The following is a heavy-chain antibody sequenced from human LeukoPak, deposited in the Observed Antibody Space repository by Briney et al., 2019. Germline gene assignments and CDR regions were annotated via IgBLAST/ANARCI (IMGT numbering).Heavy chain of an antibody. V-gene: IGHV3-23*01. CDR1: GFTFSSYA. D-gene: IGHD6-6*01. CDR2: ISGSGGST. Sequence: GGSLRLSCAASGFTFSSYALSWVRQAPGKGLEWVSGISGSGGSTYYADSVKGRFTISRDNSKNTLYLQMNSLRAEDTAVYYCAKDLSIAARRHYFDYWGQGTLVTVTS. J-gene: IGHJ4*02. CDR3: AKDLSIAARRHYFDY.